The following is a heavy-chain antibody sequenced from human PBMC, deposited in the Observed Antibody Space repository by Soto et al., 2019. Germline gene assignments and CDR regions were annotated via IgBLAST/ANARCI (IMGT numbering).Heavy chain of an antibody. D-gene: IGHD3-10*01. CDR2: INHSGST. V-gene: IGHV4-34*01. J-gene: IGHJ5*02. Sequence: SETLSLTCAVYGGSFSGYYWSWIRQPPGKGLEWIGEINHSGSTNYNPSLKSRVTISVDTSKNQFSLKLSSVTAADTAVYYCARGRSTTVRGVTATGFDPWGQGTLVTVSS. CDR1: GGSFSGYY. CDR3: ARGRSTTVRGVTATGFDP.